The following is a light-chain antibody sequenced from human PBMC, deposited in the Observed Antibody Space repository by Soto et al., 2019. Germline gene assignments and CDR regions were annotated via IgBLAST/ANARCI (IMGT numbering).Light chain of an antibody. CDR1: QSVSSSY. V-gene: IGKV3-20*01. J-gene: IGKJ4*01. Sequence: EIVLTQSPGTLSLSPGERATLSCRASQSVSSSYLAWYQQKAGQAPRLLIYGASSRATGIPDRFSGRGSGTDFTLTISRLEPEDFAVYYCQQYGRSVTFGGGTKVEIK. CDR3: QQYGRSVT. CDR2: GAS.